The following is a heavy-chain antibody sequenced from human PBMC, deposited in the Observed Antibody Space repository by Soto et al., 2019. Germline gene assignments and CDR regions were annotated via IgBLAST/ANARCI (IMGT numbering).Heavy chain of an antibody. V-gene: IGHV3-21*01. D-gene: IGHD2-2*01. CDR3: ARQPCSSPSCYPNYFDP. CDR1: GFTFSKYS. Sequence: EVQLVESGGGLGKPGGSLRLSCVASGFTFSKYSMNWVRQAPDKGLEWVSAISSGSSYIYYADSVKGRFTISRDNGENSLYLQMNSLRTEDTAIYYCARQPCSSPSCYPNYFDPWGQGTLVTVSS. J-gene: IGHJ5*02. CDR2: ISSGSSYI.